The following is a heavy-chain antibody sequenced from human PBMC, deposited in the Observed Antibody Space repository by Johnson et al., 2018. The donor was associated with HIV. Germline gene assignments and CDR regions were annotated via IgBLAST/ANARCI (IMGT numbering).Heavy chain of an antibody. J-gene: IGHJ3*01. CDR2: IWYDGSTK. V-gene: IGHV3-33*01. CDR1: GFTFSSYG. CDR3: ASEVEYSILGGV. D-gene: IGHD6-6*01. Sequence: QVQLVESGGGVVQPGRSLRLSCAASGFTFSSYGMHWVRQAPGKGLEWVAVIWYDGSTKYYADSVKGRFTISRDNAKNSLYLVMNSLRAEDTAVYFCASEVEYSILGGVWGQGTVVTVSS.